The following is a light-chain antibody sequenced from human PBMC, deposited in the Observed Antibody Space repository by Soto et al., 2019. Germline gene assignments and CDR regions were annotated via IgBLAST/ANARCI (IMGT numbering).Light chain of an antibody. V-gene: IGKV1-27*01. CDR2: AAS. CDR1: QGIRNF. CDR3: QKYSSVPV. Sequence: DIQMTQSPTSLSASVGDIVTITCRASQGIRNFVAWYQQKPGKAPQLLIYAASTLQSGVPYRFSGSGSGTDFTLTINSLQPEDVATYSCQKYSSVPVFGPGTKVEIK. J-gene: IGKJ3*01.